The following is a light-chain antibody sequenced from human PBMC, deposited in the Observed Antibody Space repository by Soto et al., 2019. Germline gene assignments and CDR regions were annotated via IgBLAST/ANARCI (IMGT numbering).Light chain of an antibody. CDR3: QQYKSFSLT. V-gene: IGKV1-5*03. CDR2: QTS. Sequence: DIQMTQSPSTLSASVGDRVTITCRASQSISNWLAWYQQKPGKAPKLLIYQTSNLESGVPSRFSGSGSGTEFSLIISSLQPDDFAPYYCQQYKSFSLTFGGGTRVEVK. J-gene: IGKJ4*01. CDR1: QSISNW.